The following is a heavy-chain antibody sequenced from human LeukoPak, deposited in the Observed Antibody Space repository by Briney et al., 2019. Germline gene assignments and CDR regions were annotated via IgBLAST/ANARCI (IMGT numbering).Heavy chain of an antibody. V-gene: IGHV3-48*03. CDR2: ISGSGDTI. Sequence: GGSLKLSCAASGFTFSRYEMNWVRQAPGKGLEWISYISGSGDTIYYADSVKGRFTISRDNAKNSLYLQMNSLRAEDTAVYHCARAPLVLQYRWWFDPWGQGTLVTVSS. CDR3: ARAPLVLQYRWWFDP. CDR1: GFTFSRYE. J-gene: IGHJ5*02. D-gene: IGHD5-24*01.